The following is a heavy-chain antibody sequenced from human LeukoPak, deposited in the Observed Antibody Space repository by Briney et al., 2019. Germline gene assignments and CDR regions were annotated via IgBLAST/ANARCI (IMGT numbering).Heavy chain of an antibody. V-gene: IGHV4-34*01. CDR1: GGSFSGYF. CDR2: INHSGST. J-gene: IGHJ6*03. CDR3: ARDLITMFRQRRYYMDV. D-gene: IGHD3-10*02. Sequence: SSETLSLTCTVYGGSFSGYFWSWIRQAPGKGLEWIGEINHSGSTNYNPSLKSRVTISVDTSKNQFFLKLSSVTAADTAVYYCARDLITMFRQRRYYMDVWGKETTVTVSS.